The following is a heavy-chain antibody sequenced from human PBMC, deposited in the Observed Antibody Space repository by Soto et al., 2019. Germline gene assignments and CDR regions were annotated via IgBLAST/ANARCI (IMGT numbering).Heavy chain of an antibody. V-gene: IGHV1-69*01. D-gene: IGHD6-13*01. CDR3: ARARYSSSWYSGRYYYYGMDV. CDR1: GGAFSSYS. J-gene: IGHJ6*02. Sequence: GGPVKVSFKAFGGAFSSYSISWVRQAPRQGVGWMGGIIPIFGTANYAQKFQGRVTITADESTSTAYMELSSLRSEDTAVYYCARARYSSSWYSGRYYYYGMDVWGQGTTVTVSS. CDR2: IIPIFGTA.